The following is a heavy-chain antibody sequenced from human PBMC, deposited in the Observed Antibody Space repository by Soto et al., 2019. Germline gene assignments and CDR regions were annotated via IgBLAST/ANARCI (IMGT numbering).Heavy chain of an antibody. CDR1: GFSLSTSGVG. D-gene: IGHD3-9*01. CDR2: IYWDDGK. V-gene: IGHV2-5*02. Sequence: QITLKESGPTLVRPTQTLTLTCAFSGFSLSTSGVGVGWIRQPPGKALEWRAVIYWDDGKHYSPSLRSRLTITNYTAKNLVVLTTTNKDPINTGTYYCAHQGPEDWPFDYWGQGTRVTVSS. J-gene: IGHJ4*02. CDR3: AHQGPEDWPFDY.